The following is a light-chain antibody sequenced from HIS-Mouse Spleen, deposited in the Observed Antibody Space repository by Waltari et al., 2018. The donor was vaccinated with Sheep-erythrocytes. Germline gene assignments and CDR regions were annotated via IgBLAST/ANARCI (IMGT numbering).Light chain of an antibody. Sequence: SYELTQPPSVSVSPGQTASITCSGDKLGDKYACWYQQKPGQSPVLVIYQDSKRPSGIPWRFSGSNSGTTATLTISGTQAMDEADYYCQAWDSSTAVFGGGTKLTVL. CDR3: QAWDSSTAV. V-gene: IGLV3-1*01. CDR1: KLGDKY. CDR2: QDS. J-gene: IGLJ2*01.